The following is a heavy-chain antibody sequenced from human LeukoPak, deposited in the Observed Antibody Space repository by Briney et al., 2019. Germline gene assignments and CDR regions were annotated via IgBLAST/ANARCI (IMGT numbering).Heavy chain of an antibody. V-gene: IGHV4-59*01. CDR2: IYYSGST. CDR3: ARSTNSGSYYGFDY. D-gene: IGHD1-26*01. CDR1: GGSISSYY. Sequence: SETLSLTCTVSGGSISSYYCSWIRQPPGKGLEWIGYIYYSGSTNYNPSLKSRVTISVDTSKNQFSLKVNSVTAADTAVYYCARSTNSGSYYGFDYWGQGTLVTVSS. J-gene: IGHJ4*02.